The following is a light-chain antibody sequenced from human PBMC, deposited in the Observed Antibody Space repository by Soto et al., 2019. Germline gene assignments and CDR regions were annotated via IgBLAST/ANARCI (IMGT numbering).Light chain of an antibody. CDR3: QFRGIGYPGAT. J-gene: IGKJ4*01. V-gene: IGKV3-11*01. CDR1: QSINNY. CDR2: DAS. Sequence: EIVLTQSPVTLSLSPGERATLSCRASQSINNYLAWYQQKPGQPPRLLIYDASNRPTAIPVRLSGSGSGIDFTLAICSLEPEYSAVYEGQFRGIGYPGATFGGETKVEIK.